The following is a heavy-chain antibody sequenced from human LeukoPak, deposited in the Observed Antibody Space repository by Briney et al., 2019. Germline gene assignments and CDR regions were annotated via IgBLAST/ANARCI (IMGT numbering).Heavy chain of an antibody. V-gene: IGHV4-34*01. CDR3: ARGEGIAVAGVDY. D-gene: IGHD6-19*01. CDR1: GGSFSGYY. CDR2: INHSGST. Sequence: SETLSLTCAVYGGSFSGYYWSWIRQPPGKGLEWIGEINHSGSTNYNPSLKSRVTISVDTSKNQFSLKLSSVTAADTAVYYCARGEGIAVAGVDYWGQGTLVTVSS. J-gene: IGHJ4*02.